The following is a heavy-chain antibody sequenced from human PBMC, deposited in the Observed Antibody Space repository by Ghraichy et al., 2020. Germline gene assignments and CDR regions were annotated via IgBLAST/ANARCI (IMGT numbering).Heavy chain of an antibody. CDR2: IWYDGSNK. CDR3: ARALFPQTGYSSGCGY. D-gene: IGHD6-19*01. V-gene: IGHV3-33*01. Sequence: GGSLRLSCAASGFTFSTYGLHWVRQAPGKGLEWVAVIWYDGSNKYYADSVKGRFTISRDNSKNTLFLQMNSLRAEDTAVYYCARALFPQTGYSSGCGYWGQGTLVTVSS. J-gene: IGHJ4*02. CDR1: GFTFSTYG.